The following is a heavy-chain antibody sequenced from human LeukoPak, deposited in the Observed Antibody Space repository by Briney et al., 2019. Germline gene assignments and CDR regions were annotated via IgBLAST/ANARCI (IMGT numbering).Heavy chain of an antibody. CDR1: GYTFTSYD. J-gene: IGHJ4*02. Sequence: ASVNVSCKASGYTFTSYDINWVRQATGQGLEWMGWMNPNSGNTGYAQKFQGRVTMTRNTSISTAYMELTSLRSEDTAVYHCARGAPGSYCSGGSCPYFDYWGQGTLATVSS. D-gene: IGHD2-15*01. CDR3: ARGAPGSYCSGGSCPYFDY. CDR2: MNPNSGNT. V-gene: IGHV1-8*01.